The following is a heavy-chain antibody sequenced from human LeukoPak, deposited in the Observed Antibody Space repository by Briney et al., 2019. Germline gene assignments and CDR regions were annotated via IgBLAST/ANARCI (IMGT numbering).Heavy chain of an antibody. CDR2: ISRDSSVI. V-gene: IGHV3-48*01. D-gene: IGHD6-13*01. J-gene: IGHJ4*02. CDR1: GFTFSGYS. Sequence: GGSLRLSCAASGFTFSGYSMNWARQAPGKGLEWVSYISRDSSVIYYADSVKGRFTISRDNAKNSLYLQMNSLRAEDTAVFYCARVRAAAEGTTFDYWGQGTLVTVSS. CDR3: ARVRAAAEGTTFDY.